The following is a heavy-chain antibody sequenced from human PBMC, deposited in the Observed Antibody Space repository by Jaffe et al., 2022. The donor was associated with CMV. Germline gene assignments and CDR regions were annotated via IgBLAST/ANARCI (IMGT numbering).Heavy chain of an antibody. V-gene: IGHV3-33*08. Sequence: QVQLVESGGGVVQPGRSLRLSCAASGFTFSSYGMHWVRQAPGKGLEWVAVIWYDGSNKYYADSVKGRFTISRDNSKNTLYLQMNSLRAEDTAVYYCARESAYCSGGSCSNGGAFDIWGQGTMVTVSS. CDR1: GFTFSSYG. J-gene: IGHJ3*02. CDR3: ARESAYCSGGSCSNGGAFDI. D-gene: IGHD2-15*01. CDR2: IWYDGSNK.